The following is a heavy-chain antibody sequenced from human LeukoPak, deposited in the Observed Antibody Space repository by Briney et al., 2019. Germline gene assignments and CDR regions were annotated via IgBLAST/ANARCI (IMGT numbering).Heavy chain of an antibody. J-gene: IGHJ1*01. CDR2: IYYSGST. CDR3: ARFVVVTAIRGYFQH. CDR1: GGSISSYY. V-gene: IGHV4-59*01. D-gene: IGHD2-21*02. Sequence: PSETLSLTCTVSGGSISSYYWSWIRQPPGKGLEWIGYIYYSGSTNYNPSLKSRVTISVDTSKNQSSLKLSSVTAADTAVYYCARFVVVTAIRGYFQHWGQGTLVTVSS.